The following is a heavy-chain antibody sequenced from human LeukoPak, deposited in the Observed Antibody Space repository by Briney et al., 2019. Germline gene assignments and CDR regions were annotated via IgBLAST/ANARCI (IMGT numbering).Heavy chain of an antibody. CDR2: IWYDGSNK. CDR1: GFTFSSYG. CDR3: ARDQAESSGFDY. J-gene: IGHJ4*02. V-gene: IGHV3-33*01. D-gene: IGHD6-6*01. Sequence: GRSLRLSCAASGFTFSSYGMHWVRQAPGKGLEWVAVIWYDGSNKYYADSVKGRFTISRDNSKKTLYLQMNSLRAEDTAVYYCARDQAESSGFDYWGQGTLVTVSS.